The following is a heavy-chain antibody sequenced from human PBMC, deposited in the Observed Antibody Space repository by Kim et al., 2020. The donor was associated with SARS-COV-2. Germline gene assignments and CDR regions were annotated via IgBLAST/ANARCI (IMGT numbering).Heavy chain of an antibody. CDR1: GFTFSSYA. CDR2: ISYDGSNK. CDR3: ARDPSVAGTWGYFDY. V-gene: IGHV3-30*04. Sequence: GGSLRLSCAASGFTFSSYAMHWVRQAPGKGLEWVAVISYDGSNKYYADSVKGRFTISRDNSKNTLYLQMNSLRAEDTAVYYCARDPSVAGTWGYFDYWGQGTLVTVSS. J-gene: IGHJ4*02. D-gene: IGHD6-19*01.